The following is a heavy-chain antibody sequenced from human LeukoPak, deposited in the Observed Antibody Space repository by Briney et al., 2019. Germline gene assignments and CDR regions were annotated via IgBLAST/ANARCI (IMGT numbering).Heavy chain of an antibody. CDR2: IYYSGST. J-gene: IGHJ4*02. D-gene: IGHD3-22*01. CDR1: GGSISSYY. V-gene: IGHV4-59*01. Sequence: SETLSLTCTVSGGSISSYYWSWIRQPPGKGLEWIGYIYYSGSTNYNPSLKSRVTISVDTSKNQFSLKLSSVTAADTAAYYCALYYDSSGYFVYWGQGTLVTVSS. CDR3: ALYYDSSGYFVY.